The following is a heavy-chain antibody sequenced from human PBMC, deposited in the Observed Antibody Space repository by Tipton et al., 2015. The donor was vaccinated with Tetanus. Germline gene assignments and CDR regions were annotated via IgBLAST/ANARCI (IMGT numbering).Heavy chain of an antibody. CDR3: ARRGGDFLTGYYDS. J-gene: IGHJ4*02. Sequence: GLVKPSETLSLSCSVTGDSISSNSYYWGWIRQSPGKGLEWIGSMFYSGRTYYNPSLRSRITISIDTPKNQFSLQLTSVTAADTAVYYCARRGGDFLTGYYDSWGQGTLVTVSS. CDR2: MFYSGRT. V-gene: IGHV4-39*01. CDR1: GDSISSNSYY. D-gene: IGHD3-9*01.